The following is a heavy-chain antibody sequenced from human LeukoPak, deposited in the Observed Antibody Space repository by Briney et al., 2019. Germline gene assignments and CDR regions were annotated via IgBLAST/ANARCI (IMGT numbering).Heavy chain of an antibody. CDR3: ARLWDYYGSGSVDY. V-gene: IGHV4-59*08. J-gene: IGHJ4*02. CDR2: IHYSGST. D-gene: IGHD3-10*01. Sequence: SETLSLTCTVSGGSISSYYWSWIRQPPGKELEWIGFIHYSGSTNYNPSLKSRVTISVDTSKNQFSLKLSSVTAADTAVYYCARLWDYYGSGSVDYWGQGTLVTVSS. CDR1: GGSISSYY.